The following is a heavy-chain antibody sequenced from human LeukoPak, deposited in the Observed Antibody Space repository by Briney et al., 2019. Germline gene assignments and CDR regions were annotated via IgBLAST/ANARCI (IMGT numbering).Heavy chain of an antibody. Sequence: GGSLRLSCAASGFTFSSYDMDWVRQAPGKGLEWVAVVSYDGSNKYYANSVKGRFTISRDNSKNTLYLQMNSLRVEDTAVYYCGKDLGRNSGFDSGGQGPRV. CDR3: GKDLGRNSGFDS. J-gene: IGHJ5*01. V-gene: IGHV3-30*18. D-gene: IGHD3-16*01. CDR2: VSYDGSNK. CDR1: GFTFSSYD.